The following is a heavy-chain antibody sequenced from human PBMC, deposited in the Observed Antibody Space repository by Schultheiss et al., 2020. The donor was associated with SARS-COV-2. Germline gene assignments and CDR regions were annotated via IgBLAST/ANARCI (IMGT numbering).Heavy chain of an antibody. Sequence: SVKVSCKASGGTFSSYAISWVRQAPGQGLEWMGGIIPIFGTANYAQKFQGRVTITADKSTSTAYMELSSLRSEDTAVYYCARDQEGYSIFGVVSPWFDPWGQGTLVTVSS. J-gene: IGHJ5*02. D-gene: IGHD3-3*01. V-gene: IGHV1-69*06. CDR3: ARDQEGYSIFGVVSPWFDP. CDR2: IIPIFGTA. CDR1: GGTFSSYA.